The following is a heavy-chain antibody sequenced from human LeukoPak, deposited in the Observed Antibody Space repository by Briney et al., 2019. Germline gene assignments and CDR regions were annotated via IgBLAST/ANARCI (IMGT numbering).Heavy chain of an antibody. V-gene: IGHV4-59*12. Sequence: PSETLSLTCTVSGGSISNYYWSWIRQPPGKGLEWIGYIYYSGSTNYNPSLKSRVTMSVDTSKNQFSLKLSSVTAADTAVYYCARDMVRGVNWWLEAPANAFDIWGQGTMVTVSS. D-gene: IGHD3-10*01. CDR1: GGSISNYY. CDR3: ARDMVRGVNWWLEAPANAFDI. J-gene: IGHJ3*02. CDR2: IYYSGST.